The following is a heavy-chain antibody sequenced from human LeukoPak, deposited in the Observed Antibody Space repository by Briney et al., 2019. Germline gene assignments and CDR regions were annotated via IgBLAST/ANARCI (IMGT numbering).Heavy chain of an antibody. CDR3: ARESRGYSYGYNY. CDR1: GYTFTDYY. D-gene: IGHD5-18*01. Sequence: ASVKVSCKASGYTFTDYYVHWVRQAPGQGLEWMGWINPNSGGTNYAQKFQGRVTMTRDTSISTAYMELSRLRSDDTAVYYCARESRGYSYGYNYWGQGTLVTVSS. V-gene: IGHV1-2*02. CDR2: INPNSGGT. J-gene: IGHJ4*02.